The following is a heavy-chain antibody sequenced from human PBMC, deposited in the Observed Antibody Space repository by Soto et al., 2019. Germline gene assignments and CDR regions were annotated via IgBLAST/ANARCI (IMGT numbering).Heavy chain of an antibody. CDR1: GYTFTKYG. CDR3: AREMAGLGGEYDY. Sequence: QVQLVQSGAEVKNPGASVKVSCKTSGYTFTKYGVGWVRQAPGRGLEWMGWISGSSGNANYAEKVQGRITLTTDTSTSTAYIDLRSLRSDDTAVYYCAREMAGLGGEYDYWGQGTLVTVSS. CDR2: ISGSSGNA. V-gene: IGHV1-18*01. J-gene: IGHJ4*02. D-gene: IGHD3-16*01.